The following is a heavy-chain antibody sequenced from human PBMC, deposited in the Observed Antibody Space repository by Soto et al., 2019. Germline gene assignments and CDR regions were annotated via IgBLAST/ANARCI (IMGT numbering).Heavy chain of an antibody. V-gene: IGHV4-30-2*01. Sequence: SETLSLTCAVSGGSISSGGYSWNWIRQPPGKGLEWIGYIYQSGSTYYNPSLKSRVTISVDRSKNQFSLRLTSVTAAGTAVYYCAASYFAILTGHFAFDIWGHGTMVTVSS. CDR2: IYQSGST. J-gene: IGHJ3*02. D-gene: IGHD3-9*01. CDR3: AASYFAILTGHFAFDI. CDR1: GGSISSGGYS.